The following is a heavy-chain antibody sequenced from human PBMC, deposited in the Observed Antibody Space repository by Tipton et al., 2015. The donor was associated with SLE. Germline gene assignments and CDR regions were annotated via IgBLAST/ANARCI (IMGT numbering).Heavy chain of an antibody. V-gene: IGHV4-39*07. Sequence: LRLSCTVSGGSISSSSYHWGWIRQSPGKGLEWIGSIYYSGSTNYNPSLKSRVTVSADTSKNQFSLNLRSVTAADTAVYYCARDRDIVLEPVPIPPAFDIWGQGTMVTVPS. CDR2: IYYSGST. D-gene: IGHD2-2*02. J-gene: IGHJ3*02. CDR1: GGSISSSSYH. CDR3: ARDRDIVLEPVPIPPAFDI.